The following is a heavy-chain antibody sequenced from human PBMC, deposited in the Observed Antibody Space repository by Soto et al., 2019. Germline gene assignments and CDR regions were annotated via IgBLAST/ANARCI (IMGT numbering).Heavy chain of an antibody. CDR1: GFTFSNAW. CDR3: TSDSLSSIPTVRFVY. J-gene: IGHJ4*01. D-gene: IGHD2-2*01. V-gene: IGHV3-15*07. Sequence: PGGSLRLSCAASGFTFSNAWINCVRQAPGKGLEWVGRVKSKTHGGTTDYADPVKGRFAVSRDDSDNMVYLQMNSLKIEDTAVYYCTSDSLSSIPTVRFVYWGHGPLVTVS. CDR2: VKSKTHGGTT.